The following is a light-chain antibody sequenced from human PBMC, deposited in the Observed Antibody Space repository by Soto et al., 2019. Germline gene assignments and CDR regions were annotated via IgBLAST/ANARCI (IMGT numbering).Light chain of an antibody. CDR3: QRYGNLTPLN. J-gene: IGKJ4*01. Sequence: DIQMTQSPSSLSASVGDRVTITCQASQDISNYLNWYQQKPGKAPKVLIYDASNLETGVPSRFIGGGSGTDFTFAISSLQPEDIVSYYCQRYGNLTPLNFGGGPKVEIK. V-gene: IGKV1-33*01. CDR2: DAS. CDR1: QDISNY.